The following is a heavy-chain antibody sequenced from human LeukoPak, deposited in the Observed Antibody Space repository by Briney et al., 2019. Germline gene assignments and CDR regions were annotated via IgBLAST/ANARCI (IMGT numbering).Heavy chain of an antibody. CDR3: ARGPYNYAFDI. D-gene: IGHD1-1*01. CDR1: GFTFSSYV. Sequence: GGALRLSRAASGFTFSSYVMHWVRQAPGKGLEWVAFIGYDGSNKYYADSMKGRFTISRDNSKNTLYLQMNSLRAEDTAVYYCARGPYNYAFDIWGQGTMVTVSS. V-gene: IGHV3-30*02. J-gene: IGHJ3*02. CDR2: IGYDGSNK.